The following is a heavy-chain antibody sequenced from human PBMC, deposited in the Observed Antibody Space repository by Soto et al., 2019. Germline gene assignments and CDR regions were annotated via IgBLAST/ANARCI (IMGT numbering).Heavy chain of an antibody. CDR3: SRNRYDFWSGYYPNYYYYGMDV. CDR2: INPNSGGT. Sequence: ASVKVSCKASRYTFTGYYMHWVRQAPGQGXEWMGWINPNSGGTNYEQKFQGWVTMTRDTSISTAYMELSRLRSDDTAVYYCSRNRYDFWSGYYPNYYYYGMDVWGQGTTVTVSS. D-gene: IGHD3-3*01. V-gene: IGHV1-2*04. CDR1: RYTFTGYY. J-gene: IGHJ6*02.